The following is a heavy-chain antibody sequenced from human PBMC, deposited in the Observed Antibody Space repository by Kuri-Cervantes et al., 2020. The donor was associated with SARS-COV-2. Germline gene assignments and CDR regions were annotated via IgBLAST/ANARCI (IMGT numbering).Heavy chain of an antibody. V-gene: IGHV5-51*01. CDR3: ARPKFSGYGMDV. Sequence: GGSLRPSCKGSGYSFTSYWISWVRQMPGKGLEWMGTIFPGDSDTRYSPSFQGQVTISADKSISTAYLQWSSLKASDTATYYCARPKFSGYGMDVWGQGTTVTVSS. D-gene: IGHD2/OR15-2a*01. J-gene: IGHJ6*02. CDR1: GYSFTSYW. CDR2: IFPGDSDT.